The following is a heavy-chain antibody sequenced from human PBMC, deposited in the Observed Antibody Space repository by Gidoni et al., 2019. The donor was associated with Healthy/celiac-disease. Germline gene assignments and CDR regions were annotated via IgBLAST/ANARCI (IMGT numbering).Heavy chain of an antibody. V-gene: IGHV1-18*01. D-gene: IGHD3-22*01. CDR2: ISAYNGNT. CDR1: GYPFTSYG. CDR3: GRAPTDESSGYPFDY. Sequence: QVKLVQSGDEVKKPGAPVKVPCKVSGYPFTSYGRSWVGEAPGQGLEWMGWISAYNGNTNYAQKLQGRVTRTTDTDTSTAYMELRSRRADDRAVYCCGRAPTDESSGYPFDYWGQGTLVTVSS. J-gene: IGHJ4*02.